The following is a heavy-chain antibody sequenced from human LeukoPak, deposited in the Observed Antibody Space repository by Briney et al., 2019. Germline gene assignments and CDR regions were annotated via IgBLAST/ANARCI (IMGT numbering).Heavy chain of an antibody. CDR2: IYHSGST. V-gene: IGHV4-38-2*02. CDR3: ASGDGSSSSNFDY. J-gene: IGHJ4*02. D-gene: IGHD6-6*01. Sequence: PSETLSLTCTVSGYSISSGYYWGWIRQPPGKGLEWIGSIYHSGSTYYNLSLKSRVTISVDTSKNQYSLKLSSVTAADTAVYYCASGDGSSSSNFDYWGQGTLVTVSS. CDR1: GYSISSGYY.